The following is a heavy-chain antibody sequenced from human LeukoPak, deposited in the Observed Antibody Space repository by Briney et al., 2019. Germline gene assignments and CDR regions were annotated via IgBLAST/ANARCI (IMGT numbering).Heavy chain of an antibody. D-gene: IGHD5-18*01. CDR3: ARDSRLWLGIYGYYGMDV. J-gene: IGHJ6*02. V-gene: IGHV1-18*01. Sequence: GASVKVSCKASGYTFTSYGISWVRQAPGQGLEWMGWISAYNGNTNYAQKLQGRVTMTTDTSTSTAYMELRSLRSDDTAVYYCARDSRLWLGIYGYYGMDVWGQGITVTVSS. CDR1: GYTFTSYG. CDR2: ISAYNGNT.